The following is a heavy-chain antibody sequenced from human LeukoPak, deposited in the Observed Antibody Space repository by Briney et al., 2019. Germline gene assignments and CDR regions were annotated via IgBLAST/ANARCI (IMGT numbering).Heavy chain of an antibody. Sequence: GGSLRLSCAASGFTFSSYNMNRVRQAPGKGLEWVSSISSSSSYIYYADSVKGRFTISRDNAKKSLYLQMNSLRVEDTAVYYCARSELGYNYYYMDVWGKGTTVTISS. CDR2: ISSSSSYI. V-gene: IGHV3-21*01. D-gene: IGHD3-10*01. CDR1: GFTFSSYN. J-gene: IGHJ6*03. CDR3: ARSELGYNYYYMDV.